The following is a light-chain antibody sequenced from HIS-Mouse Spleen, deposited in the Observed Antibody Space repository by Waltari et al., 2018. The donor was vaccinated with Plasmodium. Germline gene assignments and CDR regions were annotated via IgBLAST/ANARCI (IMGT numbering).Light chain of an antibody. CDR1: SGHSSYA. J-gene: IGLJ2*01. CDR3: QTWGTGIVV. CDR2: LNSDGSQ. V-gene: IGLV4-69*01. Sequence: QLVLTQSPSASASLGASVKLTCTLTSGHSSYAIAWHQQQPEKGPRSLMKLNSDGSQSKGDGIPDRFSGSSSGAERYLTISSLQSEDEADYYCQTWGTGIVVFGGGTKLTVL.